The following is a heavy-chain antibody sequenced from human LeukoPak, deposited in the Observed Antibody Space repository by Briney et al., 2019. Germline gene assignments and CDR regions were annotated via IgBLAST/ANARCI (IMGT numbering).Heavy chain of an antibody. J-gene: IGHJ4*02. CDR1: GFTFNRNA. Sequence: GGSLRLSCAASGFTFNRNAISWVRQAPGKGLEWVSTIGGSGDKTFYADSVKGRFTISRDNSKNMVHLQMNSLTGEDTALYYCLRRGDASSGWGDHDFWGQGALVTVSS. CDR2: IGGSGDKT. CDR3: LRRGDASSGWGDHDF. D-gene: IGHD6-19*01. V-gene: IGHV3-23*01.